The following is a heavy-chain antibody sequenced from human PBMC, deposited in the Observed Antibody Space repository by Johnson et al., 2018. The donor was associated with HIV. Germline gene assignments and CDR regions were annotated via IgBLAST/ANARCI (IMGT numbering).Heavy chain of an antibody. Sequence: QVQLVESGGGVVQPGRSLRLSCAASGFTFSSYGMHWVRQAPGKGLEWVAVIWYDGSNKYYAASLKGRFTISSHNSKNTLYLQMNRLRAEDTAVYDCGEDVHMDRYYDSSGYPPPQAVYIWGQGTMVTVSS. D-gene: IGHD3-22*01. J-gene: IGHJ3*02. CDR3: GEDVHMDRYYDSSGYPPPQAVYI. CDR1: GFTFSSYG. V-gene: IGHV3-33*06. CDR2: IWYDGSNK.